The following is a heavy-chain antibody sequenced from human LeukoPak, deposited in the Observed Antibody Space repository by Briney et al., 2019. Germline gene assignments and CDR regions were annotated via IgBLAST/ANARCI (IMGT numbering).Heavy chain of an antibody. J-gene: IGHJ5*02. D-gene: IGHD2-15*01. Sequence: SGTLSLTCTVSGGPISSYYWNWVRQPPGKGLEWIGYIYYIGSTNYKPSLKSRVTISVDTSKNQFSLKLSCVTAADTAVYYCARPLSLGYCSGGSCYGRGAWFDRWGQGTLVAVSS. CDR2: IYYIGST. V-gene: IGHV4-59*12. CDR1: GGPISSYY. CDR3: ARPLSLGYCSGGSCYGRGAWFDR.